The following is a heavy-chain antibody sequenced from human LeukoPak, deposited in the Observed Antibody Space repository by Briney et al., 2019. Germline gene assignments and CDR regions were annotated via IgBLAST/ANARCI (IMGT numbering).Heavy chain of an antibody. J-gene: IGHJ4*02. CDR3: AKASWVSSTDAVR. D-gene: IGHD3-16*01. Sequence: GGSLRLSCAASGLSFSSFAMSWVRQGPARGLEWVSSIRGNGETIYADSVRGRFTLSSDSSRNTVYFQLNNLRVEDTAIYYCAKASWVSSTDAVRWGQGTLVTVSS. CDR1: GLSFSSFA. CDR2: IRGNGET. V-gene: IGHV3-23*01.